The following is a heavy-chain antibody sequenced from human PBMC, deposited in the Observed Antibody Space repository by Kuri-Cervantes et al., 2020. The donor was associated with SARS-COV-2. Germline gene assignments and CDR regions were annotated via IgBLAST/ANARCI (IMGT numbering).Heavy chain of an antibody. D-gene: IGHD1/OR15-1a*01. CDR2: IKSKTDGGTT. CDR3: AKNLQQLLLSRFEY. CDR1: GFTFSNAW. V-gene: IGHV3-15*07. Sequence: GGSLRLSCAASGFTFSNAWMNWVRQAPGKGLEWVGRIKSKTDGGTTDYAAPVKGRFTISRDNSKNTLYLQMTSLTAEDTAVYYCAKNLQQLLLSRFEYWGQGVLVTVSS. J-gene: IGHJ4*02.